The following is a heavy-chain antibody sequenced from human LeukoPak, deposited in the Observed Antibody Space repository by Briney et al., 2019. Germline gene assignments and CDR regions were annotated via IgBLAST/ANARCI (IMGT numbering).Heavy chain of an antibody. J-gene: IGHJ4*02. D-gene: IGHD3-22*01. CDR2: ISSSSSYI. V-gene: IGHV3-21*01. Sequence: GGSLRLSCAASGFTFSSYSMNWVRQAPGKGLGWVSSISSSSSYIYYADSVKGRFTISRDNAKNSLYLQMNSLRAEDTAVYYCARERALGYYYDSSWGQGTLVTVSS. CDR3: ARERALGYYYDSS. CDR1: GFTFSSYS.